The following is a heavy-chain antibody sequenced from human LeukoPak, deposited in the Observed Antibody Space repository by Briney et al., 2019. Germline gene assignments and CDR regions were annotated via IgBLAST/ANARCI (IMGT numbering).Heavy chain of an antibody. V-gene: IGHV1-69*13. CDR1: GGTFSSYA. Sequence: ASVKVSCKASGGTFSSYAISWVRQAPGQGLEWMGGIIPIFGTANYAQKFQGRVTITADESTSTAYMELSSLRSEDTAVYYCAINCYGSGSYYNHLDYWGQGTLVTVSS. D-gene: IGHD3-10*01. J-gene: IGHJ4*02. CDR2: IIPIFGTA. CDR3: AINCYGSGSYYNHLDY.